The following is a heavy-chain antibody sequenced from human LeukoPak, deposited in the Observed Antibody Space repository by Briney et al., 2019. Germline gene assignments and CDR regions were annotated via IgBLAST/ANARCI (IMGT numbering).Heavy chain of an antibody. CDR1: GFTFSSYS. V-gene: IGHV3-48*01. Sequence: GGSLRLSCAASGFTFSSYSMNWVRQAPGKGLEWVSYISSSSSTIYYADSVKGRFTISRDSAKNSLYLQMNSLRAEDTAVYYCARPYDYVWGSFDYWGQGTLVTVSS. CDR3: ARPYDYVWGSFDY. CDR2: ISSSSSTI. D-gene: IGHD3-16*01. J-gene: IGHJ4*02.